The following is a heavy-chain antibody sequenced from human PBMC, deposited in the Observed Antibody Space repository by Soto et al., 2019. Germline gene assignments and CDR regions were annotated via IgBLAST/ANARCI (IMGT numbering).Heavy chain of an antibody. CDR3: AAGGDIFTGYRHMDV. J-gene: IGHJ6*03. CDR2: ISTSSTYM. Sequence: LRLSCAASGFSVSTYGLNWVRQAPGKGLEWVSSISTSSTYMYYADSVKGRFTISRDNAKNSLYLQMNSLRVEDTAVYYCAAGGDIFTGYRHMDVWGKGTTVTVSS. D-gene: IGHD3-9*01. CDR1: GFSVSTYG. V-gene: IGHV3-21*01.